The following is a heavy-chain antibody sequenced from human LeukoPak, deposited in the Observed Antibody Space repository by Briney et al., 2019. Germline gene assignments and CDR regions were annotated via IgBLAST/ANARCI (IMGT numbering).Heavy chain of an antibody. D-gene: IGHD3-22*01. CDR1: GYTFTGYY. V-gene: IGHV1-2*02. Sequence: ASVTVSCKASGYTFTGYYMHWVRQAPGQGLEWMGWINPNSGGTNYAQKFQGRVTMTRDMSISTAYMELSRLRSDDTAVYYCARVLFPTPPQKHYYDSSGYYSGFDYWGQGTLVTVSS. CDR2: INPNSGGT. CDR3: ARVLFPTPPQKHYYDSSGYYSGFDY. J-gene: IGHJ4*02.